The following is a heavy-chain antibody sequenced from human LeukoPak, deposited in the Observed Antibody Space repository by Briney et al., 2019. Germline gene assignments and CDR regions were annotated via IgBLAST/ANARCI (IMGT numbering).Heavy chain of an antibody. CDR3: ARRPYCSSTSCYGPLYFDY. J-gene: IGHJ4*02. V-gene: IGHV4-39*07. CDR1: GGSISSSSYY. D-gene: IGHD2-2*01. CDR2: IYYSGST. Sequence: SETLSLTCTVSGGSISSSSYYWGWIRQPPGKGLEWIGSIYYSGSTNYNPSLKSRVTISVDTSKNQFSLKLSSVTAADTAVYYCARRPYCSSTSCYGPLYFDYWGQGTLVTVSS.